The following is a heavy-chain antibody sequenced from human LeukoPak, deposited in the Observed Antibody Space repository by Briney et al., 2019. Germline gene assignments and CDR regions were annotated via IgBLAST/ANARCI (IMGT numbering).Heavy chain of an antibody. V-gene: IGHV3-21*01. CDR3: ARDHYGDYVWLDY. J-gene: IGHJ4*02. CDR1: GFTFSSYS. Sequence: GGSLRLSCAASGFTFSSYSMNWVRQAPGKGLEWVSSISSSSSYIYYADSVKGRFTISRDNAKNSLYLQMNSLRAEDTAVYYCARDHYGDYVWLDYWGQGTLVTVSS. D-gene: IGHD4-17*01. CDR2: ISSSSSYI.